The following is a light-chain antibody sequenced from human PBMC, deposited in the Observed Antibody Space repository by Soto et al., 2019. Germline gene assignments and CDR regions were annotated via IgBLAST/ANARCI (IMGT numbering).Light chain of an antibody. V-gene: IGKV3D-20*02. CDR1: QSVSSSY. J-gene: IGKJ4*01. Sequence: IVLTQSPCTLSLSPGERATLSCRASQSVSSSYLAWYQRKPGQAPRLLIYGASSRATGIPHRFSGSGSGTDFTLTISSPEPEDFGVYYCQQRSNWPPVTFGGGTKVDIK. CDR2: GAS. CDR3: QQRSNWPPVT.